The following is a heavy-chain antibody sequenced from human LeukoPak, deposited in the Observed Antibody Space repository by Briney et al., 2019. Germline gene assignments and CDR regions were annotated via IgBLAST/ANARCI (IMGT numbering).Heavy chain of an antibody. CDR2: INHSGST. J-gene: IGHJ5*02. V-gene: IGHV4-34*01. CDR3: ARVTNVVVPAAMVGWLDP. D-gene: IGHD2-2*01. Sequence: PSETLSLTCAVYGGSFSGYYWSWIRQPPGKGLEWIGEINHSGSTNYNPSLKSRVTISVDTSKNQFSLKLSSVTAADTAVYYCARVTNVVVPAAMVGWLDPWGQGTLVTVSS. CDR1: GGSFSGYY.